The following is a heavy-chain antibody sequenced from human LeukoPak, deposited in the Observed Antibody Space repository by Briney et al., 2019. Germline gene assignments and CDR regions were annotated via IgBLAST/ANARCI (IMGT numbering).Heavy chain of an antibody. Sequence: GASVKVSCKASGGTFSSYAISWVRQAPGQGLEWMGGIIPIFGTANYAQKFQGRVTITTDESTSTAYMELSSLRSGDTAVYYCVRPLYCSNGICENWFDPWGQGTLVTVSS. V-gene: IGHV1-69*05. J-gene: IGHJ5*02. CDR2: IIPIFGTA. D-gene: IGHD2-8*01. CDR1: GGTFSSYA. CDR3: VRPLYCSNGICENWFDP.